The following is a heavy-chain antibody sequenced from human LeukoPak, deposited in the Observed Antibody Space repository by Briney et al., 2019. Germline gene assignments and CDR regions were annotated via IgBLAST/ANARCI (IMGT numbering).Heavy chain of an antibody. Sequence: VASVTVSYKASGYTFTSYGISWVRQAPGQGREWMGWISAYNGNTNYAQKLQGRVTLTRDMSTSTDYLELSSLRSEDTAVYYCARDNSVRDEAWWFNPWGQGTLVTVSS. CDR1: GYTFTSYG. J-gene: IGHJ5*02. V-gene: IGHV1-18*01. CDR2: ISAYNGNT. D-gene: IGHD5-24*01. CDR3: ARDNSVRDEAWWFNP.